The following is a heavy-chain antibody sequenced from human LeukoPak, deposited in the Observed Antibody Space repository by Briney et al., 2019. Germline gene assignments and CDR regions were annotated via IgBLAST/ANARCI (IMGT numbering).Heavy chain of an antibody. Sequence: PGGSLRLSCAASGFTFSTYGMHWVRQAPGKGLEWVAFSSYDESQKYYAVSVKGRFTISRDNSKSTVYLQIDSLRSEDTAVYYCAKDAPRSWELLPDYWGQGTLVTVSS. CDR1: GFTFSTYG. CDR3: AKDAPRSWELLPDY. J-gene: IGHJ4*02. V-gene: IGHV3-30*18. D-gene: IGHD3-10*01. CDR2: SSYDESQK.